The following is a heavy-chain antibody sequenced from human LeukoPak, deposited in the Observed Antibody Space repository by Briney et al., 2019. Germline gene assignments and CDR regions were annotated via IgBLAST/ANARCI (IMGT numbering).Heavy chain of an antibody. CDR3: AKSNGYGLIDI. J-gene: IGHJ3*02. D-gene: IGHD3-22*01. CDR1: GGSFSGYY. CDR2: INHSGST. Sequence: SETLCLTCAVYGGSFSGYYWSWIRQPPGKGLEWIGEINHSGSTNYNPSLKSRVTISVDTSKNQFSLKLNSVTAAATAVYYCAKSNGYGLIDIWGQGTMVTVSS. V-gene: IGHV4-34*01.